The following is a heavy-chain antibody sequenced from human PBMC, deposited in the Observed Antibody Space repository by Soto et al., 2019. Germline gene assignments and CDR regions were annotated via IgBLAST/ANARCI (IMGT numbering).Heavy chain of an antibody. CDR2: IYSGGST. Sequence: GGSLRLSCAASGFTVSSNYMSWVRQAPGKELEWVSVIYSGGSTYYADSVKGRFTISRDNSKNTLYLQMNSLRAEDTAVYYCARDLSGYDWSFDYWGQGTLVTVSS. D-gene: IGHD5-12*01. CDR1: GFTVSSNY. CDR3: ARDLSGYDWSFDY. J-gene: IGHJ4*02. V-gene: IGHV3-66*02.